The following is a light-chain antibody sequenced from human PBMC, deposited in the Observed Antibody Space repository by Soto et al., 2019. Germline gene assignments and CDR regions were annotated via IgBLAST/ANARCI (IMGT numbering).Light chain of an antibody. V-gene: IGLV2-14*01. CDR2: GVS. CDR3: SSYTSSITPYV. Sequence: QSVLTQPASVSGSPRQSITISCTGTITDIGAYNYVSWYQQHPGKAPKLLIYGVSSRPSGVSNRFSGSKSGNAAYLTISGLQADDEAEYYCSSYTSSITPYVFGTGTKVTVL. J-gene: IGLJ1*01. CDR1: ITDIGAYNY.